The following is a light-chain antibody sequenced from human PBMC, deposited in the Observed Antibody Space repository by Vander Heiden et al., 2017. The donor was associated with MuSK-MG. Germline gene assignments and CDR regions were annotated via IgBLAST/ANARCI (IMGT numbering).Light chain of an antibody. CDR3: QQANSVHPEAT. J-gene: IGKJ4*01. CDR2: AAS. Sequence: DIQMTQSPSSVSASVGDRVTITCRSSQGIGTWLAWYQQKPGKAPKLLIYAASSLQRGVTSRFSGSGYGTDFTLTISSRQPEDFATYYCQQANSVHPEATFGGGTKVEIK. V-gene: IGKV1-12*01. CDR1: QGIGTW.